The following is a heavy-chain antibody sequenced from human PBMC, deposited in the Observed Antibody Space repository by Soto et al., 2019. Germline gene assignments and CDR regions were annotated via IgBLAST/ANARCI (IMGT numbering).Heavy chain of an antibody. D-gene: IGHD3-10*02. CDR1: GASISNGDYS. CDR2: IYSSGRS. V-gene: IGHV4-30-2*01. J-gene: IGHJ4*02. CDR3: ARGREGPLFEF. Sequence: SETLSLTCAVPGASISNGDYSWSWIRQPPGRALEWIGYIYSSGRSDYNPSLKSRVTISIDRSKNQFSLRLTSVTAADAAVYYCARGREGPLFEFGGQGARGT.